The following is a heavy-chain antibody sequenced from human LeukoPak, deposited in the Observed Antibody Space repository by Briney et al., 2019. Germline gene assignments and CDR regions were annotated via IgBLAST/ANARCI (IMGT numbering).Heavy chain of an antibody. CDR1: GGSFSGYY. D-gene: IGHD2-2*01. J-gene: IGHJ6*03. Sequence: SETLSLPCAVYGGSFSGYYWSWIRQPPGKGLEWIGEINHSGSTNYNPSLKSRVTISLDTSKNQFSLKLSSVTAADTAVYYCARFRRGDIVVVPAAPYYYYYMDVWGKGTTVTVSS. CDR2: INHSGST. V-gene: IGHV4-34*01. CDR3: ARFRRGDIVVVPAAPYYYYYMDV.